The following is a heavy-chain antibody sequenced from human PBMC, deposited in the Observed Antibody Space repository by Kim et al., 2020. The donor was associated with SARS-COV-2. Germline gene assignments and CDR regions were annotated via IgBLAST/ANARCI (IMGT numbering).Heavy chain of an antibody. V-gene: IGHV1-18*01. Sequence: ASVKVSCKASGYTFTSYGISWVRQAPGQGLEWMGWISAYNGNTNYAQKLQGRVTMTTDTSTSTAYMELRSLRSDDTAVYYCARGDDILTGYDYYYGMDVWGQGTTVSVSS. J-gene: IGHJ6*02. D-gene: IGHD3-9*01. CDR3: ARGDDILTGYDYYYGMDV. CDR1: GYTFTSYG. CDR2: ISAYNGNT.